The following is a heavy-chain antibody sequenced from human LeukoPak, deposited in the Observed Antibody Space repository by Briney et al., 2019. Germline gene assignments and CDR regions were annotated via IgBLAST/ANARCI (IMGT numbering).Heavy chain of an antibody. CDR1: GFTFSNYW. J-gene: IGHJ3*02. CDR3: ARDLQCGGDCHYDALDI. D-gene: IGHD2-21*02. V-gene: IGHV3-7*01. Sequence: GGSLRLSCAASGFTFSNYWMNWVRQSPGKGLEWVANIKEDGSEKYNVDSVRGRFTISRDSAKKLLYLQMNSLRAEDTAVYYCARDLQCGGDCHYDALDIWGQGTLVTVSS. CDR2: IKEDGSEK.